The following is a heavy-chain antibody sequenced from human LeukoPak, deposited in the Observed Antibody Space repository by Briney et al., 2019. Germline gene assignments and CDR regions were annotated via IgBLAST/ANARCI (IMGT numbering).Heavy chain of an antibody. D-gene: IGHD6-6*01. CDR3: ARDSSSWLDY. Sequence: GASVKVSCKASGYTFTSYYMHWVRQAPGQGLEWMGWISAYNGNTNYAQKLQGRVTMTTDTSTSTAYMELRSLRSDDTAVYYCARDSSSWLDYWGQGTLVTVSS. V-gene: IGHV1-18*04. CDR2: ISAYNGNT. J-gene: IGHJ4*02. CDR1: GYTFTSYY.